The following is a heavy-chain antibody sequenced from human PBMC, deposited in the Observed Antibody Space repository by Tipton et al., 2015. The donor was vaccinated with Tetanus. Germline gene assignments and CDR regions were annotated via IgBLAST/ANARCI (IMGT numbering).Heavy chain of an antibody. CDR1: GYNFNLYW. V-gene: IGHV5-51*01. J-gene: IGHJ2*01. CDR3: ARRLGPYTGDYIWHFDL. CDR2: IYPGDSDT. D-gene: IGHD3-3*01. Sequence: QLVQSGAEVKKPGESLKISCQGSGYNFNLYWIAWVRQMPGKGLEYMGIIYPGDSDTRYSPSFQGQVTISADKSTSTAYLQWSRLKASDTAMYYCARRLGPYTGDYIWHFDLWGRGTLVTVSS.